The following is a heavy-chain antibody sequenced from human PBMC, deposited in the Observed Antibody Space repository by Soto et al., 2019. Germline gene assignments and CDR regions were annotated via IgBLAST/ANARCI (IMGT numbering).Heavy chain of an antibody. J-gene: IGHJ4*02. D-gene: IGHD1-20*01. CDR3: TRETVAGITGLDY. CDR1: GFNVGAFA. CDR2: ISVSDAFI. V-gene: IGHV3-23*01. Sequence: GGSLRLSCAASGFNVGAFAVNWVRQAPGKWLEWVSGISVSDAFIYYADSVRGRFSISRDASENILYLQMNSLRVDDTALYYCTRETVAGITGLDYWGPGXLVTVSS.